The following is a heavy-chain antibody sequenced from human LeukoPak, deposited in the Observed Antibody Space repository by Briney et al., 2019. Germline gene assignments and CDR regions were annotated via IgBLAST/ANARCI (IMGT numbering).Heavy chain of an antibody. J-gene: IGHJ4*02. V-gene: IGHV3-23*01. CDR2: ISGSGSNI. CDR1: GFTFSSHT. Sequence: PGGPLSSSGAASGFTFSSHTMSGVRQAPGKGLEWVSEISGSGSNIHYAASVKGRFTISRDNSKNTLFLQMNSLRVDDTAVYYCAPSWAFDYWGQGSLVTVSS. D-gene: IGHD1-26*01. CDR3: APSWAFDY.